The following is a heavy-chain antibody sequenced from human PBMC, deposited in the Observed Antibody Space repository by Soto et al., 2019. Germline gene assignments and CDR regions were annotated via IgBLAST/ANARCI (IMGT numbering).Heavy chain of an antibody. CDR2: IGTAGDT. Sequence: GGSLRVPCAAAGFTFSSYDMHWVIQTTGKGLEWVSAIGTAGDTYYPGSVKGRFTISRENAKNSLYLQMNSLRAGDTAVYYCARGLVYYDSSGYYLYYFDYWGQGTLVTVSS. D-gene: IGHD3-22*01. V-gene: IGHV3-13*01. CDR3: ARGLVYYDSSGYYLYYFDY. CDR1: GFTFSSYD. J-gene: IGHJ4*02.